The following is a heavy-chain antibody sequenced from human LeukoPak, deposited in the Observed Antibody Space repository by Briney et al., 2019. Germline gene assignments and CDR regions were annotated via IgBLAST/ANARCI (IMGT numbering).Heavy chain of an antibody. J-gene: IGHJ4*02. D-gene: IGHD5-24*01. CDR2: ISSSSSTI. Sequence: GGSLKLSCAASEFTFSSYSMNWVRQAPGKGLEWVSYISSSSSTIYYADSVKGRFTISRDNAKNSLYLQMNSLRDEDTAVYYCASGGYNSFDYWGQGTLVTVSS. V-gene: IGHV3-48*02. CDR3: ASGGYNSFDY. CDR1: EFTFSSYS.